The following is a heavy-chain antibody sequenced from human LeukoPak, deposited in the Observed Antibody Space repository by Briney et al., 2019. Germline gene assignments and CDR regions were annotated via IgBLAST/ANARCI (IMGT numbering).Heavy chain of an antibody. CDR2: IYSGGST. V-gene: IGHV3-53*01. Sequence: GGSLRLSCAASGVTVSSNYMRWIRQAPGKGLEWVSVIYSGGSTYYADSVKGRFTISRDNSKNTLYLQMNSLRAEDTAVYYCASSWTYCGGDCDPGFDYWGQGTLVTVSS. J-gene: IGHJ4*02. CDR3: ASSWTYCGGDCDPGFDY. D-gene: IGHD2-21*02. CDR1: GVTVSSNY.